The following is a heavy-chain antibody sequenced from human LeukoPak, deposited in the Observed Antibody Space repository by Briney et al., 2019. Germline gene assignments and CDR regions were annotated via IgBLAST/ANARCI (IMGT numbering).Heavy chain of an antibody. D-gene: IGHD5-18*01. J-gene: IGHJ4*02. CDR2: INHSGSP. Sequence: SETLSLTCAVSGESHSRFYWSWIRQSPGRGLEWIGEINHSGSPNYNPSLKSQVTISLDTSKNQFSLRVPSVTAADTAVYYCAREGGYSYGDIDYWGQGTLVTVSS. CDR1: GESHSRFY. CDR3: AREGGYSYGDIDY. V-gene: IGHV4-34*01.